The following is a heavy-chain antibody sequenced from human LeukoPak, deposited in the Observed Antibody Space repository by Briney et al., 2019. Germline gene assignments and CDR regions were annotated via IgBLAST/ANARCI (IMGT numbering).Heavy chain of an antibody. J-gene: IGHJ4*02. CDR1: GFTFSSYG. Sequence: PGGSLRLSCAASGFTFSSYGMHGGRQAPGKGLEWGGVISYDGSNKYYADSVKGRCTISRDNSKNTLYLQMNSLRAEDTAVYYCAKDLGNYYDSSGPFDYWGQGTLVTVSS. D-gene: IGHD3-22*01. CDR3: AKDLGNYYDSSGPFDY. CDR2: ISYDGSNK. V-gene: IGHV3-30*18.